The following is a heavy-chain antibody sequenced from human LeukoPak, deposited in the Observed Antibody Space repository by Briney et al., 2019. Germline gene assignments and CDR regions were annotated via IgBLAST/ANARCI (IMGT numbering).Heavy chain of an antibody. CDR1: GGPINKSSYY. V-gene: IGHV4-61*01. CDR3: ARGSGGEWELPHYYYYYVDV. D-gene: IGHD1-26*01. Sequence: SETLSLTCTVSGGPINKSSYYWSWIRQPPGKGLEWIGYIYYSGSTNYNPSLKSRVTISVDTSKNQFSLKLSSVTAADTAVYYCARGSGGEWELPHYYYYYVDVWGKGTTVTVSS. J-gene: IGHJ6*03. CDR2: IYYSGST.